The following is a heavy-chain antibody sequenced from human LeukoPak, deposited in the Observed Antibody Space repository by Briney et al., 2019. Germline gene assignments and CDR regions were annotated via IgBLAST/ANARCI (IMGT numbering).Heavy chain of an antibody. J-gene: IGHJ6*03. CDR2: INPNSGDT. Sequence: ASVKVSCKASGYTFTGYYMHWVRQAPGQGLEWMGWINPNSGDTNYAQKFQGRVTMTRDTSISTAYMELSRLRSDDTAVYYCARNRFGAYYYYYMDVWGKGTTVTISS. CDR3: ARNRFGAYYYYYMDV. V-gene: IGHV1-2*02. D-gene: IGHD3-10*01. CDR1: GYTFTGYY.